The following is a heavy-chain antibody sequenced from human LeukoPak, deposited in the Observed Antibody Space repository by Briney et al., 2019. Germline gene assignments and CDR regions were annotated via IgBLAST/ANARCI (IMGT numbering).Heavy chain of an antibody. J-gene: IGHJ5*02. CDR1: GFTFSSYA. CDR3: AKRAPTLRQLDL. CDR2: ITDTSGNS. Sequence: GGSLRLSCAASGFTFSSYAMSWVRQAPGKGLEWVSAITDTSGNSYYADSVKGRFTISRDNSKNTLYLQMNSLRAEDTAVYYCAKRAPTLRQLDLWGQGTLVTVSS. V-gene: IGHV3-23*01.